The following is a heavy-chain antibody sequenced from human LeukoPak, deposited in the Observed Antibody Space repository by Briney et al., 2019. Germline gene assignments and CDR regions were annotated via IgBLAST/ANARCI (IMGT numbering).Heavy chain of an antibody. V-gene: IGHV3-30*18. CDR2: LSYDGSDK. J-gene: IGHJ4*02. D-gene: IGHD2/OR15-2a*01. Sequence: GGSLRLSCAASGFTFNTYGMHWVRQAPGRGLEWVAALSYDGSDKWYTDSVKGRFTISRDNFKNTLDLQMSSLRAEDTALYYCAKDNLLAQSDSTLGKNRFDYWGQGTLVTVSS. CDR3: AKDNLLAQSDSTLGKNRFDY. CDR1: GFTFNTYG.